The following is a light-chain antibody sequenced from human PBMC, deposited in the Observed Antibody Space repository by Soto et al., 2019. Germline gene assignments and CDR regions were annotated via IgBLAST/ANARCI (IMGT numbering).Light chain of an antibody. CDR2: GAS. Sequence: IVLTQSPCTLSLSPGERATLSCRASQSVSSSYLAWYQQKPGQAPRLLIYGASSRATGIPDRFSGSGSGTDFTLTISRLGPEDFAVYYCQQYGSSPPITFGQGTRLE. CDR3: QQYGSSPPIT. CDR1: QSVSSSY. V-gene: IGKV3-20*01. J-gene: IGKJ5*01.